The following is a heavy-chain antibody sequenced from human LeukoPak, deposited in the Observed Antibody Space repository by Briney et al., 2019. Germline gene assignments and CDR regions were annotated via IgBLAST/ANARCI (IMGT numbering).Heavy chain of an antibody. CDR3: AKDPKYYDFWSGYGYYFDY. Sequence: QPGGSLRLSCAASGFPFSSYAMHWVRQAPGKGLEYVSAISSNGGSTYYANSVKGRFTISRDNSKNTLYLQMGSLRAEDTAVYYCAKDPKYYDFWSGYGYYFDYWGQGTLVTVSS. V-gene: IGHV3-64*01. J-gene: IGHJ4*02. D-gene: IGHD3-3*01. CDR1: GFPFSSYA. CDR2: ISSNGGST.